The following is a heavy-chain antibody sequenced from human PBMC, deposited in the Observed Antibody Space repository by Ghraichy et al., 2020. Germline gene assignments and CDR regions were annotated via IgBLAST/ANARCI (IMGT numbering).Heavy chain of an antibody. Sequence: GGSLRLSCAASGFTFSSYEMNWVRQAPGKGLEWVSYISSSGSTIYYADSVKGRFTISRDNAKNSLYLQMNSLRAEDTAVYYCARGEDVDTAMVLYWGQGTLVTVSS. CDR3: ARGEDVDTAMVLY. J-gene: IGHJ4*02. V-gene: IGHV3-48*03. CDR1: GFTFSSYE. CDR2: ISSSGSTI. D-gene: IGHD5-18*01.